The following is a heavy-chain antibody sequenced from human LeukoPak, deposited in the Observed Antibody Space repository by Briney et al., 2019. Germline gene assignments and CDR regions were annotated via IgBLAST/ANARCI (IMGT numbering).Heavy chain of an antibody. J-gene: IGHJ3*02. V-gene: IGHV5-51*01. CDR3: ARGDGYNPGAFDI. Sequence: VESLKISCKGSGYRITSYWICGLRQMPGKGLEWMGIIYPGDSDTRYSPSFQGQVTISADKSISTAYLQWSSLKASDTAMYYCARGDGYNPGAFDIWGQGTMVTVSS. CDR2: IYPGDSDT. D-gene: IGHD5-24*01. CDR1: GYRITSYW.